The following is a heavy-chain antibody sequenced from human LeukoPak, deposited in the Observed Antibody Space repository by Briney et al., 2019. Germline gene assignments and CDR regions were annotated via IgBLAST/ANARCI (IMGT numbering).Heavy chain of an antibody. CDR3: ARALPSPLYSGSYADAFDI. J-gene: IGHJ3*02. CDR2: INTDGSST. Sequence: GGSLRLSCAPSGFTFSTYWMHWVRQAPGKGLVWVSRINTDGSSTTYTDSVKGRFTISRDNAKNSLYLQMNSLRAEDTAVYYCARALPSPLYSGSYADAFDIWGQGTMVTVSS. CDR1: GFTFSTYW. V-gene: IGHV3-74*01. D-gene: IGHD1-26*01.